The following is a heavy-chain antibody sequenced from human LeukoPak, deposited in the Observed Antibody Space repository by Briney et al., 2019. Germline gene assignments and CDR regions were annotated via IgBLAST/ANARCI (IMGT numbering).Heavy chain of an antibody. CDR2: IIPIFGTA. V-gene: IGHV1-69*13. CDR3: AREQHYYYYYGMDV. J-gene: IGHJ6*02. Sequence: SVKVSCKASGGTFSIYAISWVRQAPGQGLEWMGGIIPIFGTANYAQKFQGRVTITADESTSTAYMELSSLRSEDTAVHYCAREQHYYYYYGMDVWGQGTTVTASS. CDR1: GGTFSIYA. D-gene: IGHD1-1*01.